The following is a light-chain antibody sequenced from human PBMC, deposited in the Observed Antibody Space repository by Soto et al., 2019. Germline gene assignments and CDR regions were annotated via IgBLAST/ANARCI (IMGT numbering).Light chain of an antibody. CDR3: CSYAGSTTLV. CDR2: EVT. Sequence: QSALTQPASVSGSPGQSITFSCTGTSSDVGSYDLVSWYQHHPGKVPKLMIYEVTKRPSGVSNRFSGSKSGNTASLTISGLQAEDEADYYCCSYAGSTTLVFGGGTKVTVL. CDR1: SSDVGSYDL. V-gene: IGLV2-23*02. J-gene: IGLJ3*02.